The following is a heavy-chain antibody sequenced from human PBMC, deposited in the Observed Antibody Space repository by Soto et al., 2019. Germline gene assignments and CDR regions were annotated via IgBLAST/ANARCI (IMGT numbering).Heavy chain of an antibody. CDR3: ARYYYDSSGYYRGWFDP. CDR1: VFTFSSYD. V-gene: IGHV3-13*01. CDR2: IGTAGDT. J-gene: IGHJ5*02. Sequence: GGSLRLSCASSVFTFSSYDMHWVRQATGKGLEWVSAIGTAGDTYYPGSVKGRFTISGENAKNSLYLQMNSLRAGDTAVYYCARYYYDSSGYYRGWFDPWGQGTLVTVSS. D-gene: IGHD3-22*01.